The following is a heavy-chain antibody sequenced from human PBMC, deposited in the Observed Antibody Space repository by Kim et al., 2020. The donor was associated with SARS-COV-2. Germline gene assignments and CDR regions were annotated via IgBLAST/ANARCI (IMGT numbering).Heavy chain of an antibody. D-gene: IGHD1-7*01. Sequence: SVKVSCKASGGTFSSYAISWVRQAPGQGLEWMGGIIPIFGTANYAQKFQGRVTITADESTSTAYMELSSLRSEDTAVYYCARDRQLELRLGSFYYYYGMDVWGQGTTVTVSS. CDR2: IIPIFGTA. V-gene: IGHV1-69*13. J-gene: IGHJ6*02. CDR3: ARDRQLELRLGSFYYYYGMDV. CDR1: GGTFSSYA.